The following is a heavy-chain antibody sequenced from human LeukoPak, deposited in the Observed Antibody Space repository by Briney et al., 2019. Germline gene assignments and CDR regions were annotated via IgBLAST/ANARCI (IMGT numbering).Heavy chain of an antibody. J-gene: IGHJ4*02. CDR2: IRYDGSNK. D-gene: IGHD2-15*01. Sequence: GGSLRLSCAASGFTFSSYGVHWVRQAPGRGLEWVAFIRYDGSNKYYADSVKGRFTISRDISKNTLYLQMNSLRAEDTAVYYRAKSGLNRFDYWGQGALVTVSS. V-gene: IGHV3-30*02. CDR3: AKSGLNRFDY. CDR1: GFTFSSYG.